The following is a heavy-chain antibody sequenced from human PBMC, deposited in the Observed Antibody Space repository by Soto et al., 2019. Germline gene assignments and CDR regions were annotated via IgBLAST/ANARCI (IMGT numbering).Heavy chain of an antibody. J-gene: IGHJ3*02. CDR2: IWYDGSNK. CDR1: GFTFSSYG. D-gene: IGHD6-13*01. Sequence: QVQLVESGGGVVQPGRSLRLSCAASGFTFSSYGMHWVRQAPGKGLEWVAVIWYDGSNKYYADSVKGRFTISRDNSKNTLYLQMNSLRAEDMAVYYCARDLQAYSSILEIWGQGTMVTVSS. V-gene: IGHV3-33*01. CDR3: ARDLQAYSSILEI.